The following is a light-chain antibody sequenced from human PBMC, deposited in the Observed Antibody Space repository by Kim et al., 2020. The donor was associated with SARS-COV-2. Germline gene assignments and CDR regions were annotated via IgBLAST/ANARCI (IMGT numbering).Light chain of an antibody. CDR2: GEN. CDR3: SSRDSSGDHWV. Sequence: ALGQTVRITCHGASLRLYSASWYQQKPGPAPVLVIYGENSRPSGIADRFSGSNSGHAVSLTITGAQAEDEADYYCSSRDSSGDHWVFGGGTQLTVL. CDR1: SLRLYS. J-gene: IGLJ3*02. V-gene: IGLV3-19*01.